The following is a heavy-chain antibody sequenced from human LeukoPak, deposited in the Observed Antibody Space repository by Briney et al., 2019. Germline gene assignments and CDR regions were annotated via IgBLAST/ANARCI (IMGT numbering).Heavy chain of an antibody. CDR1: GYTFTSYY. Sequence: GASVKVSCKASGYTFTSYYMHWVRQAPGQGLEWMGWTNPNSGGTNYAQKFQGRVTMTRDTSISTAYMELSRLRSDDTAVYYCASLVVPIEGWNYWGQGTLVTVSS. J-gene: IGHJ4*02. CDR3: ASLVVPIEGWNY. V-gene: IGHV1-2*02. D-gene: IGHD3-22*01. CDR2: TNPNSGGT.